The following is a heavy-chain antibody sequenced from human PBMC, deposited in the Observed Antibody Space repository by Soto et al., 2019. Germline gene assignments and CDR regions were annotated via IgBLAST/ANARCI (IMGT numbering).Heavy chain of an antibody. CDR3: SHGGRGAVAVLYFDY. Sequence: SGPTLVNPTQTLTLTCTFSGFSLSTSGLGVGWIRQPPGKALEWLALIYWDGDKRYSPSLKSRLTITKDTSKNQVVLTMTNMDPVDTATYYCSHGGRGAVAVLYFDYWGQGTLVTVSS. CDR2: IYWDGDK. V-gene: IGHV2-5*02. CDR1: GFSLSTSGLG. J-gene: IGHJ4*02. D-gene: IGHD6-19*01.